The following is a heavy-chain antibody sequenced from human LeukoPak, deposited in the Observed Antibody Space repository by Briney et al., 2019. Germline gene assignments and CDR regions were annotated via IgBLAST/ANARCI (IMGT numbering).Heavy chain of an antibody. Sequence: PSQTLSLTCTVSGGSISSGSYYWGWIRQPAGKGLEWIGRIYTSESTNYNPSLNYNPSLKSRVTISVDTSKNQFSLKLSSVTAADTAVYYCARHPLVGDSVDYWGQGTLVTVSS. D-gene: IGHD1-26*01. CDR2: IYTSESTNYNPSL. CDR3: ARHPLVGDSVDY. V-gene: IGHV4-61*02. CDR1: GGSISSGSYY. J-gene: IGHJ4*02.